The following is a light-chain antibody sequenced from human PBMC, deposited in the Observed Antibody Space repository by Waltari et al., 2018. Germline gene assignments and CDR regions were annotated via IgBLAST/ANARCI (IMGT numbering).Light chain of an antibody. CDR1: SSDVGVYNY. CDR3: SSYTSRATWV. CDR2: DVT. V-gene: IGLV2-14*03. J-gene: IGLJ3*02. Sequence: QSALTQPASVSGSPGQSITISCTGTSSDVGVYNYVSWFQQRPGKAPSLLIFDVTNRPSGCSDRFSGSKSGNTASLTISGLQAEDEADYYCSSYTSRATWVFGGGTRLAVL.